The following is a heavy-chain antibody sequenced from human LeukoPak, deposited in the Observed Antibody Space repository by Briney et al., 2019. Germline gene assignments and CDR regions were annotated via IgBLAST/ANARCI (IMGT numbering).Heavy chain of an antibody. CDR2: IIPILGIA. V-gene: IGHV1-69*04. CDR3: ARGRDPYYCDY. CDR1: GGTFSSYA. Sequence: ASVKVSCKASGGTFSSYAISWVRQAPGQGLEWMGRIIPILGIANYAQKFQGRVTITADKSTSTAYMELSSLRSEDTAVYYCARGRDPYYCDYWGQGTLVTVSS. J-gene: IGHJ4*02.